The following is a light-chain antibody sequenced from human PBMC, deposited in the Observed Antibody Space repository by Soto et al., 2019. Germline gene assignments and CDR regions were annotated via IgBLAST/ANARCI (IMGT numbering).Light chain of an antibody. J-gene: IGKJ1*01. CDR1: QSVSSSY. V-gene: IGKV3-20*01. CDR3: QQYDSSPRT. Sequence: EIALTQPPGTLSLSPGEIATLPCRASQSVSSSYLAWYQQKPGQAPRLIIYGASSRATGIPDRFSGSGSGTDFTLTISRLEPEDVAVYYCQQYDSSPRTLGQGTKVDIK. CDR2: GAS.